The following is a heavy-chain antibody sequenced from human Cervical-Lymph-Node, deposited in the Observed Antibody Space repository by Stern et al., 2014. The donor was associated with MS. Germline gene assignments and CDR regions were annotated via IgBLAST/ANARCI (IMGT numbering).Heavy chain of an antibody. CDR2: INPNTSVT. D-gene: IGHD2-15*01. J-gene: IGHJ4*02. CDR3: ARGYPFFDN. CDR1: GYTFTGFF. V-gene: IGHV1-2*04. Sequence: VQLVQSGAEVKKPGASVKVSCTASGYTFTGFFLHWVRQAPGQGLEWVGWINPNTSVTKSAQKFQGWVTLTRDTSINTVYMELNRLKSDDTAVFYCARGYPFFDNWGQGTLVTVSS.